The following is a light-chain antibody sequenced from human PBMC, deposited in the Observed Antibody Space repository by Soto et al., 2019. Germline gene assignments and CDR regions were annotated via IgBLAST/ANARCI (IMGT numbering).Light chain of an antibody. CDR2: EVT. J-gene: IGLJ2*01. CDR3: SSYAGSNILL. CDR1: SRDVGGYNY. V-gene: IGLV2-8*01. Sequence: QSALTQPPSASGSPGQSVTISCTGTSRDVGGYNYVSWYQQHPGKAPKLMIYEVTKRPSGVPDRFSGSKSGNTASLTVSGLQAEHEADYYCSSYAGSNILLFGGGTKLTVL.